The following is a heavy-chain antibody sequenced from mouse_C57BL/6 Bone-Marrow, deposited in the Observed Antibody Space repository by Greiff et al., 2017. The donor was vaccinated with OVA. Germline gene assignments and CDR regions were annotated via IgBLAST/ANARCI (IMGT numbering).Heavy chain of an antibody. J-gene: IGHJ4*01. D-gene: IGHD2-3*01. CDR1: GYTFTDYY. CDR3: ARSYDPYDYAMGY. Sequence: VQLQQSGPELVKPGASVKISCKASGYTFTDYYMNWVKQSHGKSLEWIGDINPNNGGTSYNQKFKGKATLTVDKSSSTAYMELRSLTSEDSAVYYCARSYDPYDYAMGYWGQGTSVTVSS. CDR2: INPNNGGT. V-gene: IGHV1-26*01.